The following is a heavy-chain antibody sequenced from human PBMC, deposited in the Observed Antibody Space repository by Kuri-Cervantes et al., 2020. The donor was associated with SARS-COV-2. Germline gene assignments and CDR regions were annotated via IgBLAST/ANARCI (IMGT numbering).Heavy chain of an antibody. CDR1: GASLSSGDYY. CDR2: IFYSGSA. CDR3: ARDLGGSNYGGGDY. D-gene: IGHD4-23*01. Sequence: SETLSLTCTVSGASLSSGDYYWTWVRQPPGKGLEWIGNIFYSGSASYNPSLKSRLTMSLDTSKNQFSLKLSSVTAADTAVYYCARDLGGSNYGGGDYWGQGTLVTVSS. V-gene: IGHV4-61*08. J-gene: IGHJ4*02.